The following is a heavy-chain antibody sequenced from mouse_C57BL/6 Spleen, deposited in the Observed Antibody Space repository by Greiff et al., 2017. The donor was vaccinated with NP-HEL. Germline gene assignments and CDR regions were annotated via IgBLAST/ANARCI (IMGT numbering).Heavy chain of an antibody. J-gene: IGHJ2*01. CDR1: GYTFTDYE. CDR3: TRRGSNYEGDYFDY. D-gene: IGHD2-5*01. Sequence: VKLMESGAELVRPGASVTLSCKASGYTFTDYEMHWVKQTPVHGLEWIGAIDPETGGTAYNQKFKGKAILTADKSSSTAYMELRSLTSEDSAVYYCTRRGSNYEGDYFDYWGQGTTLTVSS. CDR2: IDPETGGT. V-gene: IGHV1-15*01.